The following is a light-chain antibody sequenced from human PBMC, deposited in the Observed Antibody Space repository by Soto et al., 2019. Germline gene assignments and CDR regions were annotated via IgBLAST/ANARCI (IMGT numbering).Light chain of an antibody. Sequence: QSALTQPASVSGSPGQSITISCTGTSSDVGGYNYVSWYQQHPGKAPKLMIYEVSNRPSGVSNRFSGSKSGNTASLTISGXQAEDEXXYYCSSYASSSTLVFGGGTKLTVL. J-gene: IGLJ3*02. CDR3: SSYASSSTLV. V-gene: IGLV2-14*01. CDR1: SSDVGGYNY. CDR2: EVS.